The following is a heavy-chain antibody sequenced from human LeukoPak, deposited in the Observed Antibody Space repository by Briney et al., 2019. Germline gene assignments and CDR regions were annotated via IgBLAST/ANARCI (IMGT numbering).Heavy chain of an antibody. Sequence: ASVRVSCKASGYTFTSYGISWVRQAPGQGLEWMGWISAYNGNTNYAQKLQGRVTMTTDTSTSTAYMELRSLRSDDTAVYYCARAKAGYYDILTEGAFDIWGQGTMVTVSS. CDR1: GYTFTSYG. D-gene: IGHD3-9*01. CDR2: ISAYNGNT. J-gene: IGHJ3*02. V-gene: IGHV1-18*01. CDR3: ARAKAGYYDILTEGAFDI.